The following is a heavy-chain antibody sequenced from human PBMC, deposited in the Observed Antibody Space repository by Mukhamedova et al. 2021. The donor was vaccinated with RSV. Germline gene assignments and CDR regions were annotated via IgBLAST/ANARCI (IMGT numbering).Heavy chain of an antibody. V-gene: IGHV3-30*01. Sequence: VKGRFTISRDNSKNTLYLQMNSLRAEDTAVYYCAREIGVVVAAANNYYYGMDVWGQGPTVTVSS. J-gene: IGHJ6*02. CDR3: AREIGVVVAAANNYYYGMDV. D-gene: IGHD2-15*01.